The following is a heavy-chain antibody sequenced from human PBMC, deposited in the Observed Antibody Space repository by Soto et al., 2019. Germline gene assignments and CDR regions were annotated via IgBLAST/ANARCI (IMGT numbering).Heavy chain of an antibody. CDR3: ARRGSSWFFDY. D-gene: IGHD6-13*01. CDR2: IYYSGST. Sequence: SETLSLTCPVSGGSISSSSYYWGWLRQPPGKGLEWIGSIYYSGSTYYNPSLKSRVTISVDTSKNQFSLKLSSVTAADTAVYYCARRGSSWFFDYWGQGTLVTVSS. J-gene: IGHJ4*02. CDR1: GGSISSSSYY. V-gene: IGHV4-39*01.